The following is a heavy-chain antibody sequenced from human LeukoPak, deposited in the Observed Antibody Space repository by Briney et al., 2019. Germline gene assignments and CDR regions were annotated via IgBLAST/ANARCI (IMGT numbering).Heavy chain of an antibody. J-gene: IGHJ4*02. V-gene: IGHV4-39*07. D-gene: IGHD3-22*01. CDR2: IYYSGRT. CDR1: GGSISSSSYY. CDR3: ARDNTYYYDSSGYFDY. Sequence: PSETLSLTCTVSGGSISSSSYYWGWIRQPPGKGLEWIGNIYYSGRTYYNPSLKSRVTISVDTSKNQFSLKLSSVTAADTAVYYCARDNTYYYDSSGYFDYWGQGTLVTVSS.